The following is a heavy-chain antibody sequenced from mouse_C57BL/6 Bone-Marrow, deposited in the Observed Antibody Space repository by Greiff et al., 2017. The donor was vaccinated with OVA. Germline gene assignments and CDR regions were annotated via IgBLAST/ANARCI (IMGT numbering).Heavy chain of an antibody. CDR2: VNPSSGFT. Sequence: QVQLQQSGAELVKPGASVKLSCKASGYTFTSYWMHWVKQRPGQGLEWFGYVNPSSGFTKYNQKFKDKATLTADKSSSTAYMQLSSLTYEDSAVYYCARWYYAMDYWGQGTSVTVSS. CDR3: ARWYYAMDY. CDR1: GYTFTSYW. V-gene: IGHV1-7*01. J-gene: IGHJ4*01.